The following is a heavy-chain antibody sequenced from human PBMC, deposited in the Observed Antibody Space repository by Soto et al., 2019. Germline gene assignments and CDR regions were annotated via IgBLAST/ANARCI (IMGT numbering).Heavy chain of an antibody. CDR3: ARIRGYWYGLDV. J-gene: IGHJ6*02. CDR2: ITGTGGNT. V-gene: IGHV3-23*01. CDR1: GFPLSTYG. Sequence: QPGGSLRLSCAASGFPLSTYGMTWVRQAPGKGLEWVSAITGTGGNTYYVDSVKGRFTSSRDNSKNMPYLQVNSLRVEDTAVYYCARIRGYWYGLDVWGQGTTVTVSS.